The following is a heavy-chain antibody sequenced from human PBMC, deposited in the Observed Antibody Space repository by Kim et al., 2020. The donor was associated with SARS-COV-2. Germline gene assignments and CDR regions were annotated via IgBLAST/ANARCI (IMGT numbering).Heavy chain of an antibody. J-gene: IGHJ4*02. CDR2: TTR. D-gene: IGHD1-20*01. V-gene: IGHV3-48*02. Sequence: TTRYTAAAVECRVSGSRDKAKNSVFLQMNSLRDEDTAVYYCARGTRYVDCWGQGTLVTVSS. CDR3: ARGTRYVDC.